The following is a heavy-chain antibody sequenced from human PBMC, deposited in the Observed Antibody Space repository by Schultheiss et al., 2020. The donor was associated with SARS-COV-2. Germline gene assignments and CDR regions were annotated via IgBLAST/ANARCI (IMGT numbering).Heavy chain of an antibody. V-gene: IGHV3-9*01. D-gene: IGHD5-12*01. CDR1: GFTFDDYA. CDR2: ISWNSGSI. J-gene: IGHJ4*02. CDR3: ARAMDIVATMLDY. Sequence: GGSLRLSCAASGFTFDDYAMHWVRQAPGKGLEWVSGISWNSGSIGYADSVKGRFTISRDNAKNSLYLQMNSLRAEDTALYYCARAMDIVATMLDYWGQGTLVTVSS.